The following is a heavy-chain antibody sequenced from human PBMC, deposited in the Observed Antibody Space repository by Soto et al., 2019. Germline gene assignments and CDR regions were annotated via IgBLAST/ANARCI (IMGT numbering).Heavy chain of an antibody. CDR1: GFTFSSFP. V-gene: IGHV3-64*01. J-gene: IGHJ4*02. CDR3: ARANSGSYGPFDY. Sequence: GGSLRLSCAASGFTFSSFPMHWVRQAPGKGLEYVSAISSNGVNTYSANSVKGRFTISRDNSKNTLYLQMGSLRAEDMAVYYCARANSGSYGPFDYWGQGTLVTVSS. CDR2: ISSNGVNT. D-gene: IGHD6-19*01.